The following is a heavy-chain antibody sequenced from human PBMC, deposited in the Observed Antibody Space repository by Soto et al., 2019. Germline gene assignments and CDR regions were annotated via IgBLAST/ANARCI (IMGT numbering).Heavy chain of an antibody. Sequence: QVQLVESGGGVVQPGRSLRLSCAASGFTFSSYAMHWVRQAPGKGLEWVAVISYDGSNKYYADSVKGRFTISRDNSKNTLYLQMNSLRAEDTAVYYCARELGGYCSGGSCYYYYGMDVWGQGTTVTVSS. CDR2: ISYDGSNK. CDR3: ARELGGYCSGGSCYYYYGMDV. D-gene: IGHD2-15*01. V-gene: IGHV3-30-3*01. J-gene: IGHJ6*02. CDR1: GFTFSSYA.